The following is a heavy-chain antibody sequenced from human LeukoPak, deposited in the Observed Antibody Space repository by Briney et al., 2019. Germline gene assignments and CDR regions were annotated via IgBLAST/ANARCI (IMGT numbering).Heavy chain of an antibody. V-gene: IGHV3-21*01. CDR3: AREGDTVGHGMDV. CDR2: ISSSSSYI. Sequence: PGGSLRLSCAASGFTFSSYSMNWVRQPPGKGLEWVSSISSSSSYIYYADSVKGRFTISRDNAKNSLYLQMNSLRAEDTAVYYCAREGDTVGHGMDVWGQGTTVTVSS. CDR1: GFTFSSYS. J-gene: IGHJ6*02. D-gene: IGHD4-23*01.